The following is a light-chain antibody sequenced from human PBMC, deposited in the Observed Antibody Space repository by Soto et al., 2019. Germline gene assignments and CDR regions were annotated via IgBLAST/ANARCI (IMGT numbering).Light chain of an antibody. CDR1: ESFSIY. Sequence: DIRVTQSPSSLYASVGDTVTITCRASESFSIYLNWYQQKPGKAPKLLFSEASTLKSGVPSRFSGSGSGTDFTLTVSCLQPEDFGTYYCQQSYSAPLTFGGGTKVDIK. V-gene: IGKV1-39*01. CDR2: EAS. CDR3: QQSYSAPLT. J-gene: IGKJ4*01.